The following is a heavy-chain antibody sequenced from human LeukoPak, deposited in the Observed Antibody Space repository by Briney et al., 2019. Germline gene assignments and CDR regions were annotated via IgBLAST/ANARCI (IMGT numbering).Heavy chain of an antibody. D-gene: IGHD3-16*01. CDR2: INQDGSEK. J-gene: IGHJ3*02. Sequence: GVSLRLSCEASGFRFGGFWMNWVRQGPGKGPERVANINQDGSEKLYVDSVKGRFTISRDNAKNSLYLQMNSLRVEDTAVYYCTRDVREAYDIWGHGTMVTVSS. V-gene: IGHV3-7*01. CDR3: TRDVREAYDI. CDR1: GFRFGGFW.